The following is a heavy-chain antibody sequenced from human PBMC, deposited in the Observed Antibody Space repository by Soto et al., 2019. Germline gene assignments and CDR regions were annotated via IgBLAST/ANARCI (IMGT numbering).Heavy chain of an antibody. CDR1: GGSISSGGYY. V-gene: IGHV4-31*03. CDR3: ARGLGYCTNGVCYRDDY. J-gene: IGHJ4*02. D-gene: IGHD2-8*01. Sequence: SETLSLTCTVSGGSISSGGYYWSWIRQHPGKGLEWIGYIYYSGSTYYNPSLKSRVTISVDTSKNQFSLKLSSVTAADTAVYYCARGLGYCTNGVCYRDDYWGQGTLVTVSS. CDR2: IYYSGST.